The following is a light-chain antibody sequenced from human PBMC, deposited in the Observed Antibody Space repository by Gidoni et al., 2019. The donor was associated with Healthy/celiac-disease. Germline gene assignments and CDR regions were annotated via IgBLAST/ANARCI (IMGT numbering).Light chain of an antibody. V-gene: IGKV1-33*01. CDR1: QDIRNY. J-gene: IGKJ4*01. Sequence: IKMTQSPSSLSASVVDRVTIPCHASQDIRNYLNWYQQKPGKAPKLLIYDASNLETGVPARFSGSGSGTDFTFTISSLQPEDIAIYYCQQYDNLPLTFGGGTKVEIK. CDR3: QQYDNLPLT. CDR2: DAS.